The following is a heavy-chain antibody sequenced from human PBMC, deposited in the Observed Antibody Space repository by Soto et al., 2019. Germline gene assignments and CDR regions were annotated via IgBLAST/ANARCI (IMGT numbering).Heavy chain of an antibody. CDR2: IYPDDSDT. CDR3: ATQMATSQDAFDL. CDR1: GYNFKTYW. J-gene: IGHJ3*01. D-gene: IGHD5-12*01. V-gene: IGHV5-51*01. Sequence: GESLKISCTGSGYNFKTYWIAWVRQMPGKGLEWMGIIYPDDSDTRYSPSFRGQVTISADKSITTAYLQWSSLKASDTAMYYCATQMATSQDAFDLWGQGTMVTVSS.